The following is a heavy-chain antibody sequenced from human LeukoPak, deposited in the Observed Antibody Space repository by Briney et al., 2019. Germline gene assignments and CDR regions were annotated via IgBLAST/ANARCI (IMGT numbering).Heavy chain of an antibody. D-gene: IGHD1-26*01. Sequence: SETLSLTCTVSGGSISSYYWSWIRQPPGKGLEWIGYIYYSGSTNYNPSLKSRVTISVDTSKNQFSLKLSSVTAADTAVYYCARGGARRLYYYGMDVWGQGTTVTVSS. V-gene: IGHV4-59*08. CDR3: ARGGARRLYYYGMDV. J-gene: IGHJ6*02. CDR2: IYYSGST. CDR1: GGSISSYY.